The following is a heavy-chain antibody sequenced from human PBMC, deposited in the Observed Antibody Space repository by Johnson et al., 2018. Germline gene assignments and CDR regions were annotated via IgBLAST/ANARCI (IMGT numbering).Heavy chain of an antibody. CDR1: GFTVSSNY. CDR2: IYSGGST. V-gene: IGHV3-66*02. D-gene: IGHD1-1*01. J-gene: IGHJ6*03. CDR3: ARDLRYGPRYYMDV. Sequence: VQLVESGGGLVQPGGSLRLSCAASGFTVSSNYMSWVRQAPGKGLEWVSVIYSGGSTYYADSVKGRFTISRDNSKNTLYLQMNSLRAEDTAVYYCARDLRYGPRYYMDVWGKGTTVTVSS.